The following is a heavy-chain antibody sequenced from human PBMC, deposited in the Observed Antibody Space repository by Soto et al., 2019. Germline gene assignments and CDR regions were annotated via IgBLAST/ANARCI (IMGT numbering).Heavy chain of an antibody. J-gene: IGHJ4*02. V-gene: IGHV3-30-3*01. CDR1: GFTFSSYA. Sequence: HPGGSLRLSCAASGFTFSSYAMHWVRQAPGKGLEWVAVTSYDGSNKYYADSVKGRFTISRDNSKNTLYLQMNSLRAEDTAVYYCARDKQWLVDYFYDWGQGTLVTVSS. CDR2: TSYDGSNK. D-gene: IGHD6-19*01. CDR3: ARDKQWLVDYFYD.